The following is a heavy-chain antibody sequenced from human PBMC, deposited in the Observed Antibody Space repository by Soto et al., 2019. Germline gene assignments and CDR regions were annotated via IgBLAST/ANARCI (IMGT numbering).Heavy chain of an antibody. Sequence: QLQLQESGPGLVKPSETLSLTCTVSGGSISSSSYYWGWIRQPPGKGLEWIGSIYYSGSTYYNPSLQCRVTISVATSKNQCSLKLSSVPAADTAVYYCARHTPAISISDHWGQGTLVTVSS. CDR3: ARHTPAISISDH. CDR1: GGSISSSSYY. D-gene: IGHD2-15*01. J-gene: IGHJ4*02. V-gene: IGHV4-39*01. CDR2: IYYSGST.